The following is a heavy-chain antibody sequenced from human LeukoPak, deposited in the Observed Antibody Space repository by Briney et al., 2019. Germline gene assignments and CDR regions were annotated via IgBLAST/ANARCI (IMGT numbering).Heavy chain of an antibody. CDR1: GFTFSSYG. CDR3: ARGEGINPNANWFDP. J-gene: IGHJ5*02. D-gene: IGHD1-26*01. CDR2: IRYDGSNK. Sequence: PGGSLRLSCAASGFTFSSYGMHWVRQAPGKGLEWVAFIRYDGSNKYYADSVKGRFTISRDNAKNSLYLQMNSLRAEDTAVYYCARGEGINPNANWFDPWGQGILVTVSS. V-gene: IGHV3-30*02.